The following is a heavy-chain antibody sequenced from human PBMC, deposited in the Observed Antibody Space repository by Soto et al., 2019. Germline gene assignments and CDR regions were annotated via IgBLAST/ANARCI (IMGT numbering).Heavy chain of an antibody. V-gene: IGHV1-2*02. CDR3: ARGGGVGVAGSAAFDM. D-gene: IGHD3-3*01. J-gene: IGHJ3*02. CDR2: INPATGAA. Sequence: QLHLVQSGAVVKKPGASVTVSCSASGYPVTAYYMHWVRQAPGRGLEWMGGINPATGAAKYTQTFQGKGNMTRNTSTSTVIIELSGLATEDTADFYCARGGGVGVAGSAAFDMWGQGTLVTVSS. CDR1: GYPVTAYY.